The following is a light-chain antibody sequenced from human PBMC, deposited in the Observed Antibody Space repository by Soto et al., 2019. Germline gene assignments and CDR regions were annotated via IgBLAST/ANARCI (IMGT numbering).Light chain of an antibody. CDR3: QQYGSSYPFT. CDR2: GAS. V-gene: IGKV3-20*01. Sequence: EIVLTQSPGTLSLTPGERATLSCRASQSVSSSYLAWYQQKPGQAPGLLIYGASSRATGMPDRFSGIGSGTDFTLIIRRLEPEDFAVYYCQQYGSSYPFTFGQGTKVDIK. CDR1: QSVSSSY. J-gene: IGKJ1*01.